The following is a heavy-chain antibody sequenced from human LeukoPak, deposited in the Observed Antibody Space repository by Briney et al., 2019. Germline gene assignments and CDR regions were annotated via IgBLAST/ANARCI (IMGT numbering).Heavy chain of an antibody. D-gene: IGHD6-19*01. J-gene: IGHJ4*02. CDR3: AREVLSSSGWFHY. Sequence: ASVKVSCKASGGTFSSYAINWVRQATGQGLEWMGWMNPNSGNTGYAQKFQGRVTMTRNTSISTAYMELSSLRSEDTAVYYCAREVLSSSGWFHYWGQGTLVTVSS. CDR2: MNPNSGNT. V-gene: IGHV1-8*02. CDR1: GGTFSSYA.